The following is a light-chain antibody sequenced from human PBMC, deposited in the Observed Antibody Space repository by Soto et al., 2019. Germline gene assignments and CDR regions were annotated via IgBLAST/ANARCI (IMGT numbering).Light chain of an antibody. V-gene: IGKV1-5*01. CDR2: DAS. J-gene: IGKJ1*01. CDR3: QQYNNWPWT. CDR1: QSISSW. Sequence: DIQMTQSPSTLSASVGDRFTITCRASQSISSWLAWYQQKPGKAPKLLIYDASSLESGVPSRFSGSGSGTDFTLTISSLQSEDFAVYYCQQYNNWPWTFGQGTKVDIK.